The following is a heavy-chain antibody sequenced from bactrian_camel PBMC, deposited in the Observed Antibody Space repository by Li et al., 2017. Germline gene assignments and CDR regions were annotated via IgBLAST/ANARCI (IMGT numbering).Heavy chain of an antibody. V-gene: IGHV3S40*01. CDR3: AAHFGLYYGQGYPNY. Sequence: VQLVESGGGLVQPGGSLRLSCAASGFTFSNYDMSWVRLAPGKGLEWLSSINSGGGSTYYAESVKGRFTISRDNAANTVYLQMNSLQPEDTAMYHCAAHFGLYYGQGYPNYWGQATQVTVS. CDR2: INSGGGST. J-gene: IGHJ4*01. CDR1: GFTFSNYD. D-gene: IGHD5*01.